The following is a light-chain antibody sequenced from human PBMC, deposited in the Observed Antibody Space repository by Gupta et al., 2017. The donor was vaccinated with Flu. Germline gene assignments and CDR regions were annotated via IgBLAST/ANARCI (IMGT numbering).Light chain of an antibody. V-gene: IGKV1-5*03. CDR3: QQCDTYPT. CDR1: QSLSGC. Sequence: DIQMTQSPSTLSASVGDRVIITCRASQSLSGCLAWYQQKPGKAPKLLIYKASTLESGVPPRFSGSGSATEFTLTITNLQPDDFATYYCQQCDTYPTFGQGTKVEI. J-gene: IGKJ1*01. CDR2: KAS.